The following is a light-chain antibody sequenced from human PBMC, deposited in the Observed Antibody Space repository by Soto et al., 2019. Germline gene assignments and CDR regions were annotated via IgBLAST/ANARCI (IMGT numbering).Light chain of an antibody. Sequence: DIQMTQSPSSLSASVGDRVTITCRASHDISNYLTWYQQRPGKVPKLLIYAASTLQPGVPSRFSGSGSGTHFTLSISSLQPEDVATYYCQKYDGAPRTFGQGTKVELK. J-gene: IGKJ1*01. CDR3: QKYDGAPRT. CDR1: HDISNY. V-gene: IGKV1-27*01. CDR2: AAS.